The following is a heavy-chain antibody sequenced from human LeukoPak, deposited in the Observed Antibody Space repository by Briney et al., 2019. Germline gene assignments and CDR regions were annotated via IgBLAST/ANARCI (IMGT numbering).Heavy chain of an antibody. J-gene: IGHJ4*02. CDR2: IYYSGSP. V-gene: IGHV4-30-4*08. D-gene: IGHD3-22*01. CDR3: ARGRRITMIVAVITAHFDY. CDR1: VGSISRGDYY. Sequence: PSQTLSLTCTVSVGSISRGDYYLSWTRQPPGKGLEWIGYIYYSGSPYYNSSLKSRVTISVDTSKNQFSLKLSSVTAADTAVYYCARGRRITMIVAVITAHFDYWGQGTLVTVSS.